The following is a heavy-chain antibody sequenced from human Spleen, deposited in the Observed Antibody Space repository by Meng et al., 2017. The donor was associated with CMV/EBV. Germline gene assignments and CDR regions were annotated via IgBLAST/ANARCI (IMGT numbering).Heavy chain of an antibody. CDR1: GLNFSNYA. D-gene: IGHD3-22*01. CDR3: ALSYYDSSGYKA. Sequence: GGSLRLSCAASGLNFSNYAMSWVRQAPGKGLEWVSVFYSGESSTHYADSVKGRFTISRDPSKNTLYLQMNSLRAEDTAVYYCALSYYDSSGYKAWGQGTLVTVSS. J-gene: IGHJ4*02. CDR2: FYSGESST. V-gene: IGHV3-23*03.